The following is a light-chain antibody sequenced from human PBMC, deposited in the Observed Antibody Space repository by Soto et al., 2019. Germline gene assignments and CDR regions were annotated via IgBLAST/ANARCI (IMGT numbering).Light chain of an antibody. J-gene: IGKJ4*01. CDR1: QSVRSN. CDR3: HRYNNWPLT. CDR2: GAS. V-gene: IGKV3-15*01. Sequence: EIVMTQSPATLSVSPGERATLSCRASQSVRSNLAWYQQKPGQAPRLLIYGASSRATGIPARFSGSGSGTEFTLTISSLPSEDFAIFYCHRYNNWPLTFGGGTKVEIK.